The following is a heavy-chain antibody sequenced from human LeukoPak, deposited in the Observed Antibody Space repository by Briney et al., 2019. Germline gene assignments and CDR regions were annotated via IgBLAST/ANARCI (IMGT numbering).Heavy chain of an antibody. V-gene: IGHV3-30*03. CDR2: ISYDGSNK. D-gene: IGHD3-10*01. CDR3: ARDLLRSYCGSGLDY. Sequence: GGSLRLSCAASGFTFSSYGMHWVRQAPGKGLEWVAVISYDGSNKYYADSVKGRFTISRDNSKNTLYLQMNSLRAEDTAVYYCARDLLRSYCGSGLDYWGQGTLVTVSS. CDR1: GFTFSSYG. J-gene: IGHJ4*02.